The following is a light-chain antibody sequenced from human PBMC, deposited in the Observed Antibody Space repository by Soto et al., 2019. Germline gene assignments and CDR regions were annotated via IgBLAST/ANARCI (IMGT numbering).Light chain of an antibody. J-gene: IGLJ2*01. CDR1: SRDVGSYNL. Sequence: QSVLTQPASVSGSPGQSITISCTGTSRDVGSYNLVSWYQQYPGKAPKLMIYEVTKRPSGVSSRFSGSKSCNSASLTISGQQAEDEADYYSCSYAGSSTIVVFSGGTKVTAL. CDR2: EVT. CDR3: CSYAGSSTIVV. V-gene: IGLV2-23*02.